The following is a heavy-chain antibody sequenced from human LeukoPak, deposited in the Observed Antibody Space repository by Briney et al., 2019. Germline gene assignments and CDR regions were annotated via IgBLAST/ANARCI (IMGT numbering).Heavy chain of an antibody. V-gene: IGHV1-2*02. CDR3: AREIDYYMDV. CDR2: INPNSGGT. Sequence: ASVKVSCKASGYTFTGYYMHWVRQAPGQGLEYMGWINPNSGGTKYVQKFQGRVTMTSDASISTAYMELSSLTSDDTAVYFCAREIDYYMDVWGKGTTVTVSS. J-gene: IGHJ6*03. CDR1: GYTFTGYY.